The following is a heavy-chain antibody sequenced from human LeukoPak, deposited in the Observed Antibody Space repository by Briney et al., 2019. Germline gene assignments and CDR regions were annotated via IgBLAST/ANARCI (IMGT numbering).Heavy chain of an antibody. Sequence: SETLSLTCTVSGGSISSSSYYWGWIRQPPGKGLEWIGSIYYSGSTYYNPSLKSRVTISVDTSKNQFSLQLNSVTPEDTAVYYCARSSNYDNKGRFDYWGQGTLVTVSS. V-gene: IGHV4-39*01. CDR1: GGSISSSSYY. D-gene: IGHD3-22*01. CDR3: ARSSNYDNKGRFDY. J-gene: IGHJ4*02. CDR2: IYYSGST.